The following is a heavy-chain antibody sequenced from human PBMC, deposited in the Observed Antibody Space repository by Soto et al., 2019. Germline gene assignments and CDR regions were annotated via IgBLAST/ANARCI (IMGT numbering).Heavy chain of an antibody. CDR3: AKSHEFGVVILYYFDY. V-gene: IGHV3-23*01. J-gene: IGHJ4*02. Sequence: PGGSLRLSCAASGFTFSSYAMIWVRQAPGKGLEWVSAISGSGGSTYYADSVKGRFTISRDNSKNTLYLQMNSLRAEDTAVYYCAKSHEFGVVILYYFDYWGQGTLVTVSS. D-gene: IGHD3-3*01. CDR1: GFTFSSYA. CDR2: ISGSGGST.